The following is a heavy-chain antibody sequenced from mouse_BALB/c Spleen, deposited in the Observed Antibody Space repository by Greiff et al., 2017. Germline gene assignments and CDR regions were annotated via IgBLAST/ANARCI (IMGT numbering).Heavy chain of an antibody. V-gene: IGHV5-17*02. D-gene: IGHD1-1*01. J-gene: IGHJ3*01. CDR2: ISSGSSTI. CDR3: ARDYYGSSYQAWFAY. Sequence: EVNVVESGGGLVQPGGSRKLSCAASGFTFSSFGMHWVRQAPEKGLEWVAYISSGSSTIYYADTVKGRFTISRDNPKNTLFLQMTSLRSEDTAMYYCARDYYGSSYQAWFAYWGQGTLVTVSA. CDR1: GFTFSSFG.